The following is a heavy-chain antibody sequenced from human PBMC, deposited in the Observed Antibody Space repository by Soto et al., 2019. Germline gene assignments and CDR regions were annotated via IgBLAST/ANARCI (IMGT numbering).Heavy chain of an antibody. J-gene: IGHJ6*02. CDR2: IYYSGST. V-gene: IGHV4-59*01. CDR1: GGSISSYY. Sequence: SETLSLTCTVSGGSISSYYWSWIRQPPGKGLEWIGYIYYSGSTNYNPSLKSRVTISVDTSKNQFSLKLSSVTAADTAVYYCARNLLYYYGSGTSGGYYYYGMDVWGQGTTVTVSS. D-gene: IGHD3-10*01. CDR3: ARNLLYYYGSGTSGGYYYYGMDV.